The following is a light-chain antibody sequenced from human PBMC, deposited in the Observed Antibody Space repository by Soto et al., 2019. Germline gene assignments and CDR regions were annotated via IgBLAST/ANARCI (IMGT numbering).Light chain of an antibody. V-gene: IGLV2-14*02. CDR1: SSDVGSYNL. J-gene: IGLJ2*01. CDR2: EVS. Sequence: QSALTQPASVSGSPGQSITISCTGTSSDVGSYNLVSWYQQHPGKAPKLMIYEVSNRPSGVSNRFSGSKSGNTASLTISGLQAEDEADYYCSSYTPSSTVLFGGGTKLTVL. CDR3: SSYTPSSTVL.